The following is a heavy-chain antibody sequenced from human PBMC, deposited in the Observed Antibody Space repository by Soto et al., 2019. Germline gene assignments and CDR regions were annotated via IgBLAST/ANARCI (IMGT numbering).Heavy chain of an antibody. D-gene: IGHD6-19*01. J-gene: IGHJ3*01. V-gene: IGHV3-23*01. CDR3: AKTYSSGRGAFDV. CDR1: GFTFSSYA. CDR2: ISGSGSSTI. Sequence: GGSLRLSCAASGFTFSSYAMSWVRQAPGKGLEWVSAISGSGSSTIYYADSVKGRFTISRDNAQNSLYLQMNSLRAEDTAVYYCAKTYSSGRGAFDVWGQGTMVTVSS.